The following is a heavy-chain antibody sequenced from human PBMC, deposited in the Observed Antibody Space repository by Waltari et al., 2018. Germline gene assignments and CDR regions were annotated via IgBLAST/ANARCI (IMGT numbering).Heavy chain of an antibody. Sequence: QLQLQESGPGLVKPSETLSLTCTVSGGSISSSSYYWGWIRQPPGKGLEWIGVIYYSGSTYYNPSLKSRVTISVDTSKNQFSLKLSSVTAADTAVYYCARLRVTAYFDYWGQGTLVTVSS. CDR2: IYYSGST. CDR1: GGSISSSSYY. J-gene: IGHJ4*02. V-gene: IGHV4-39*01. CDR3: ARLRVTAYFDY. D-gene: IGHD2-21*02.